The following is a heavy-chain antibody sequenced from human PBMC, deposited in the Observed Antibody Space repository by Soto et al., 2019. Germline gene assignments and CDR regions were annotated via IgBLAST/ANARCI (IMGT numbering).Heavy chain of an antibody. V-gene: IGHV3-23*01. CDR1: GFTFSSYA. CDR2: ISGSGGST. D-gene: IGHD3-9*01. Sequence: EVQLLESGGGLVQPGGSLRLSCAASGFTFSSYAMSWVRQATGKGLEWVSAISGSGGSTYYADSVKGRFTISRDNSKNTLYLQMNSLRAEATAVYYCAKDLGHFDWFSLGGFDAFDIWGQGTMVTVAS. CDR3: AKDLGHFDWFSLGGFDAFDI. J-gene: IGHJ3*02.